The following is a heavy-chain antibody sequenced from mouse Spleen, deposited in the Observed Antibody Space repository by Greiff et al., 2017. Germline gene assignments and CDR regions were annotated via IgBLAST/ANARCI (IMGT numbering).Heavy chain of an antibody. D-gene: IGHD1-3*01. V-gene: IGHV1-50*01. CDR3: ARGEGKADY. Sequence: VQLQQPGAELVKPGASVKLSCKASGYTFTSYWMQWVKQRPGQGLEWIGEIDPSDSYTNYNQKFKGKATLTVDKSSSTAYMQLSSLTSEDSAVYYCARGEGKADYWGQGTTLTVSS. CDR1: GYTFTSYW. J-gene: IGHJ2*01. CDR2: IDPSDSYT.